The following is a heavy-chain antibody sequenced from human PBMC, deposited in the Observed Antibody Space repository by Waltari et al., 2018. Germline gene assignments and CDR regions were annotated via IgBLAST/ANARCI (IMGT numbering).Heavy chain of an antibody. CDR2: IDRDGNT. CDR1: GFSVSDNY. Sequence: EEQLVESGGGVIQIGGSLRLSCAGSGFSVSDNYMNWVRQGPGKGLEWVATIDRDGNTDYADSVKVRFATSRGSSRDTVYFEMNSLRPDDTAVYYCASTRQLDGWLDGFDIWGQGTVVTVSS. CDR3: ASTRQLDGWLDGFDI. J-gene: IGHJ3*02. V-gene: IGHV3-53*01. D-gene: IGHD6-13*01.